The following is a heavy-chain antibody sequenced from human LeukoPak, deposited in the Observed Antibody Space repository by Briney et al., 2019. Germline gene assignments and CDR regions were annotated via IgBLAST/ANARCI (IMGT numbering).Heavy chain of an antibody. J-gene: IGHJ6*02. D-gene: IGHD3-3*01. CDR1: GFTFSSYA. CDR2: ISSNGGST. CDR3: ARSRRSGEVSLMDV. V-gene: IGHV3-64*01. Sequence: GGSLRLSCAASGFTFSSYAMHWVRQAPGKGLEYVSAISSNGGSTYYANSVKGRFTISRDNSKNTLYLQMGSLRAEDMAVYYCARSRRSGEVSLMDVWGQGTTVTVSS.